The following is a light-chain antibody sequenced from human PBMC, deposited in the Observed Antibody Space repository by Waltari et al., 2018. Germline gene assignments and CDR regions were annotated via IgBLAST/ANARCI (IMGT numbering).Light chain of an antibody. CDR3: QRRTNWYA. CDR2: DSS. V-gene: IGKV3-11*01. CDR1: QSISTS. J-gene: IGKJ2*01. Sequence: ETVLTQSPATLSLSPGERATLSCRASQSISTSLAWYQQKPGQAPRLLMYDSSNRATGVPDRFSGSGSGTDFTLTISSLEPEDFAVYYCQRRTNWYAFGQGTKLEIK.